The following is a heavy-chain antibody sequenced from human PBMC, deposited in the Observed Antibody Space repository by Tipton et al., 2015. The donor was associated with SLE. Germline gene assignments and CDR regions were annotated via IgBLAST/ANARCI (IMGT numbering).Heavy chain of an antibody. CDR2: INHRGST. V-gene: IGHV4-34*01. J-gene: IGHJ4*02. D-gene: IGHD7-27*01. Sequence: TLSLTCAVYGGSFSGHYWSWIRQPPGKGLEWIGEINHRGSTDYNPSLKSRVSISIDTSKNQFSLNLISLTAADTAVYYCARGGANWGIILDYFDYWGQGTLVTVSS. CDR1: GGSFSGHY. CDR3: ARGGANWGIILDYFDY.